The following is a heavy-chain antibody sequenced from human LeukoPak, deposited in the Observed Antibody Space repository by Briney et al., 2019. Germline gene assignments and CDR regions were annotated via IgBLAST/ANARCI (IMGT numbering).Heavy chain of an antibody. J-gene: IGHJ6*03. Sequence: PGGSLRLSCAASGFTFSNAWMSWVRQAPGKGLEWVGRIKNKTDGGTTDYAAPVKGRFTISRDDSKNTLYLQMNSLKTEDTAVYYCTTDLTNSGSYYYYYYMGVWGKGTTVTVSS. CDR1: GFTFSNAW. CDR3: TTDLTNSGSYYYYYYMGV. V-gene: IGHV3-15*01. CDR2: IKNKTDGGTT. D-gene: IGHD1-26*01.